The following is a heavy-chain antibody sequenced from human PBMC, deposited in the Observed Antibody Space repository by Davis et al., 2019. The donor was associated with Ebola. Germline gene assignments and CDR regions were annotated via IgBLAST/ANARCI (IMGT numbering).Heavy chain of an antibody. D-gene: IGHD2-15*01. CDR3: AREESREAVAGSCYSRYYYGMDV. V-gene: IGHV3-21*01. CDR2: ISSSSSYI. CDR1: GFTFSSYS. J-gene: IGHJ6*02. Sequence: GGSLRLSCAASGFTFSSYSMNWVRQAPGKGLEWVSSISSSSSYIYYADSVKGRFTISRDNAKNSLYLQMNSLRAEDTAVYYCAREESREAVAGSCYSRYYYGMDVWGQGTTVTVSS.